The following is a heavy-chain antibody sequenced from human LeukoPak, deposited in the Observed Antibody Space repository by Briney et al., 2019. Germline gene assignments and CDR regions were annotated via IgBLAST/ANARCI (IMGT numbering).Heavy chain of an antibody. J-gene: IGHJ4*02. CDR2: IYYSGST. D-gene: IGHD4-17*01. Sequence: PSETLSLTCTVSGGSISGYYCSWIRQPPGKGLEWIGYIYYSGSTNYNPSLKSRVTISVDTSKNQFSLKLSSVTAAATAVYYCARGSLMDDYGDYGPDYWGQGTLVTVSS. CDR3: ARGSLMDDYGDYGPDY. CDR1: GGSISGYY. V-gene: IGHV4-59*01.